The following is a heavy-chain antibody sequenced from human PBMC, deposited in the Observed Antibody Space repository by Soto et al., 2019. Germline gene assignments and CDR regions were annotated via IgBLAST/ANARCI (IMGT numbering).Heavy chain of an antibody. CDR3: ARHAYDITIFGVAPIGGTRVPYYMDV. J-gene: IGHJ6*03. D-gene: IGHD3-3*01. CDR2: IYYSGST. CDR1: GGSISSSSYY. Sequence: SETLSLTCTVSGGSISSSSYYWGWIRQPPGKGLEWIGSIYYSGSTYYNPSLKSRVTISVDTSKNQFSLKLSSVTAADTAVYYCARHAYDITIFGVAPIGGTRVPYYMDVWGKGTTVTVSS. V-gene: IGHV4-39*01.